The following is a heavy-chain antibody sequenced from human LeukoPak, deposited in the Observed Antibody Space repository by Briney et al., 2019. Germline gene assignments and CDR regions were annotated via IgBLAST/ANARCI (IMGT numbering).Heavy chain of an antibody. J-gene: IGHJ2*01. CDR3: ARAGYYYDSSGYYYYWYFDL. D-gene: IGHD3-22*01. CDR2: IIPIFGTA. Sequence: SVKVSCKASGGTFSSYAISWVRQAPGQGLEWMGGIIPIFGTANCAQKFQGRVTITTDESTSTAYMELSSLRSEDTAVYYCARAGYYYDSSGYYYYWYFDLWGRGTLVTVSS. V-gene: IGHV1-69*05. CDR1: GGTFSSYA.